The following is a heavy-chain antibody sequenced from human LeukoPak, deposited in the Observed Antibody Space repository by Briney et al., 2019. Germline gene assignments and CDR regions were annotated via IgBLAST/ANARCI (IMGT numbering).Heavy chain of an antibody. CDR2: IRSKAYGGTT. CDR1: GFTFGDYA. CDR3: TRDIYADDY. V-gene: IGHV3-49*04. Sequence: PGGSLRLSCTGSGFTFGDYAMNWVRQAPGKGLEWVGFIRSKAYGGTTEYAASVKGRFTISRDDSKSIAYLQMNSLKTEDTAVYYCTRDIYADDYWGQGTLVTVSS. J-gene: IGHJ4*02. D-gene: IGHD3-16*01.